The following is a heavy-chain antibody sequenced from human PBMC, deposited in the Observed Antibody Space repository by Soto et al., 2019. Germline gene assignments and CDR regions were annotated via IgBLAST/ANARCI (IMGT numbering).Heavy chain of an antibody. J-gene: IGHJ6*02. D-gene: IGHD5-18*01. CDR2: IIPIFGTA. CDR1: GGTFSSYA. Sequence: QVQLVQSGAEVKKPGSSVKVSCKASGGTFSSYAISWVRQAPGQGLEWMGGIIPIFGTANYAQKFQGRVTITAGESTSTGYMELSSLRSEDTAVYYCASRLDTASQGYYGMDVWGQGTTVTVSS. CDR3: ASRLDTASQGYYGMDV. V-gene: IGHV1-69*01.